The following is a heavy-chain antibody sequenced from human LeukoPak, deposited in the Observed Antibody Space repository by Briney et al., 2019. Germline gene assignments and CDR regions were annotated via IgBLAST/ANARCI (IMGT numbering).Heavy chain of an antibody. CDR3: AKDFEFKWQQPSDH. CDR2: ISGTGGNT. J-gene: IGHJ4*02. V-gene: IGHV3-23*01. D-gene: IGHD1/OR15-1a*01. CDR1: GFTFNSYA. Sequence: PGGSLRLSCAASGFTSGFTFNSYAMSWVRQFPGKGLEWVSGISGTGGNTYYADSVKGRFTISRDNSKNMLYLQMNTLTAEDTAIYFCAKDFEFKWQQPSDHWGQGTPVTVSS.